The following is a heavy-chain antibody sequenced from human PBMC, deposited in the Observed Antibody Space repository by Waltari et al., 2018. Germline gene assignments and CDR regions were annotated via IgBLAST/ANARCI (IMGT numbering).Heavy chain of an antibody. Sequence: QVQLVQSGAEVKKPGASVKVSCKASGYTFTSYYRHWVRQAPGQGLEWMGIINPSGGSTSYAQKFQGRVTMTRDTSTSTVYMELSSLRSEDTAVYYCARDVPPVDYYGSGSYPDYWGQGTLVTVSS. V-gene: IGHV1-46*01. CDR3: ARDVPPVDYYGSGSYPDY. CDR1: GYTFTSYY. D-gene: IGHD3-10*01. CDR2: INPSGGST. J-gene: IGHJ4*02.